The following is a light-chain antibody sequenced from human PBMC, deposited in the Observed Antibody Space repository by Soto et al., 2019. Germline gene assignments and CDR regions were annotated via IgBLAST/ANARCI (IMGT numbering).Light chain of an antibody. J-gene: IGKJ4*01. V-gene: IGKV3-11*01. Sequence: EIVVTQSPATLSLSPGDRATLSCRTSQNVKYYLAWCQQKPGQAPRLLIYDTSNRATGIPARFTGSGSGTAFTLTISSLEPEDFAVYYCHQRGDWPTFGGGTKVEI. CDR2: DTS. CDR3: HQRGDWPT. CDR1: QNVKYY.